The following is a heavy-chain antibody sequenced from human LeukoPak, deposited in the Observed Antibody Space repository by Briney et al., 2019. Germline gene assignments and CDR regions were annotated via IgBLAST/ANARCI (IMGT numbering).Heavy chain of an antibody. V-gene: IGHV1-69*05. Sequence: SSVKVSYKASGGTFSSYAISWVRQAPGQGLEWMVRIIPIFGTANYAQKFQGRVTITTDESTSTAYMELSSLRSEDTAVYYCARSLYYYDSSGYSVGWGQGTLVTVSS. J-gene: IGHJ4*02. CDR1: GGTFSSYA. CDR2: IIPIFGTA. D-gene: IGHD3-22*01. CDR3: ARSLYYYDSSGYSVG.